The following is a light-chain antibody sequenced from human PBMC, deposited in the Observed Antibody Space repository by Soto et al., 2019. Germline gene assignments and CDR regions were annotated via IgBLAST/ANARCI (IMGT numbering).Light chain of an antibody. CDR1: QSVSSY. CDR2: DAS. CDR3: QQYNSWPIT. J-gene: IGKJ5*01. Sequence: IVLTQSPASLSLSPGERATLSRRASQSVSSYLAWYQQKPGQAPRLLIYDASNRATGIPARFSGSGSGTEFTLTISSLQSEDFAVYYCQQYNSWPITFGQGTQLEIK. V-gene: IGKV3D-15*01.